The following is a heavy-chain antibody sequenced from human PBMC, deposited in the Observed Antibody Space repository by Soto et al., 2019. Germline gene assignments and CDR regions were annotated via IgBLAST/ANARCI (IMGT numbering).Heavy chain of an antibody. CDR2: IWYDGSNK. Sequence: GGSLRLSCAASGFTFSSYGMHWVRQAPGKGLEWVAVIWYDGSNKYYADSVKGRFTISRDNSKNTLYLQMNSLRAEDTAVYYCARDGCSSSSSDQGFDYWGQGTLVTVSS. CDR3: ARDGCSSSSSDQGFDY. D-gene: IGHD6-13*01. V-gene: IGHV3-33*01. CDR1: GFTFSSYG. J-gene: IGHJ4*02.